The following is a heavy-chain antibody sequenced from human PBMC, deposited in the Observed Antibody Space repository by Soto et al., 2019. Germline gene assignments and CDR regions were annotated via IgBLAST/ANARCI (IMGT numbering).Heavy chain of an antibody. CDR2: ISAYNVNT. J-gene: IGHJ4*02. CDR1: GYTFTSYG. Sequence: ASVKVSCKASGYTFTSYGISWVRQAPGQGLEWMGWISAYNVNTNYAQKLQGRVTMTTDTSTSTAYMELRSLRSDDTAVYYCARDAHYDILTGYYNSRLQFDYWGQGTLVTVSS. CDR3: ARDAHYDILTGYYNSRLQFDY. D-gene: IGHD3-9*01. V-gene: IGHV1-18*01.